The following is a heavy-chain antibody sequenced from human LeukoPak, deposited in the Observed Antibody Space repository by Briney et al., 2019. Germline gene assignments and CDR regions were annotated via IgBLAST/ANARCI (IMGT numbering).Heavy chain of an antibody. CDR3: AHRVGYGDSKHPGDYYDYYMDV. CDR1: GFSLSTSGVG. V-gene: IGHV2-5*02. J-gene: IGHJ6*03. CDR2: IYWDDDK. Sequence: SGPTLVKPPQPLTLTCTFSGFSLSTSGVGVGWIRQPPGKALEWLALIYWDDDKRYSPSLKSRLTITKDTSKNQVVLTMTNMDPVDTATYYCAHRVGYGDSKHPGDYYDYYMDVWGKGTTVTVSS. D-gene: IGHD4-17*01.